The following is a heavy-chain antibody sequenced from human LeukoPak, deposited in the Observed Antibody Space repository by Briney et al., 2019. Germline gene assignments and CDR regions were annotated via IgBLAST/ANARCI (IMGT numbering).Heavy chain of an antibody. CDR1: GVMFSSYW. D-gene: IGHD5-18*01. J-gene: IGHJ4*02. CDR2: INSDGSST. Sequence: GGSLRLSCAASGVMFSSYWMHWVRQAPGKGLVWVSRINSDGSSTSYVDSVKGRFTISRDNPKNTLYMQINSLSPDDTAVYYCARDMGYNYGFFDSWGQGTLVTVSS. V-gene: IGHV3-74*01. CDR3: ARDMGYNYGFFDS.